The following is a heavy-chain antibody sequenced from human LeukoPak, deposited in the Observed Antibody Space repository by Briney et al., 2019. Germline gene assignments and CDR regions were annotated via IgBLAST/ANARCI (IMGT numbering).Heavy chain of an antibody. Sequence: PGGSLRLSCAASGFTFSDHYMDWDRQAPGKGLEWVGRASNKGNSYTTECAASVKGRFTISRDDSKSSLYLQMNSLKTEDTAVYYCAAYDYWGQGTPVTVSS. CDR3: AAYDY. CDR1: GFTFSDHY. J-gene: IGHJ4*02. V-gene: IGHV3-72*01. CDR2: ASNKGNSYTT.